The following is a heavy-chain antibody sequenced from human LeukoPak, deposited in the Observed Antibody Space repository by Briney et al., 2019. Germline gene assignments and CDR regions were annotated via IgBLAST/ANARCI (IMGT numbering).Heavy chain of an antibody. J-gene: IGHJ4*02. D-gene: IGHD3-3*01. CDR3: ARVHSLYYDFWSGYSATDY. Sequence: GASVKVSCKASGYTFTSYDINWVRQATGQGLEWMGWMNPNSGNTGYAQKFQGRVTMTRNTSISTAYMELSSPRSEDTAVYYCARVHSLYYDFWSGYSATDYWGQGTLVTVSS. V-gene: IGHV1-8*01. CDR2: MNPNSGNT. CDR1: GYTFTSYD.